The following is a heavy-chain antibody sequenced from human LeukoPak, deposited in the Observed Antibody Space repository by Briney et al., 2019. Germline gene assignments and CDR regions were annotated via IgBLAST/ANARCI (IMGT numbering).Heavy chain of an antibody. D-gene: IGHD3-10*01. J-gene: IGHJ4*02. CDR1: GFRFSTYA. CDR2: IWHYASHT. CDR3: AREIFGSGSYPDY. Sequence: PGGALRLPCSASGFRFSTYAMHWVRQAPGKRLEWVALIWHYASHTFYTDSVKGRFTISRDNSKNTVYLQMNSLGGEETAVYYCAREIFGSGSYPDYWGQGTLVTVSS. V-gene: IGHV3-33*01.